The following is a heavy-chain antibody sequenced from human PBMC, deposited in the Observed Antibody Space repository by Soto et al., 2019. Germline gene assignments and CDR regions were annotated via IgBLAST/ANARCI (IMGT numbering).Heavy chain of an antibody. CDR2: INAGNGNT. CDR3: ARTDTAMANYYYYGMDV. D-gene: IGHD5-18*01. CDR1: GYTFTSYA. Sequence: VQLLESGAEVKKPGASVKVSCKASGYTFTSYAMHWVRQASGQRLEWMGWINAGNGNTKYSQKFQGRVTITRDTSASTAYMELSSLRSEDTAVYYCARTDTAMANYYYYGMDVWGQGTTVTVSS. J-gene: IGHJ6*02. V-gene: IGHV1-3*01.